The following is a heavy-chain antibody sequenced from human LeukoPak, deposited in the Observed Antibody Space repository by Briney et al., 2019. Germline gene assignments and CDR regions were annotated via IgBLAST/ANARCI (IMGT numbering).Heavy chain of an antibody. CDR2: IYYSGST. CDR3: ARYCRDYDILTGYYSEYYFDY. D-gene: IGHD3-9*01. V-gene: IGHV4-31*03. Sequence: SETLSLTCTVSGGSISSGGYYWSWIRQHPGKGLEWIGYIYYSGSTYYNPSLKSRVTISVDTSKNQFSLKLSSVTAADTAVYFCARYCRDYDILTGYYSEYYFDYWGQGTLVTVSS. CDR1: GGSISSGGYY. J-gene: IGHJ4*02.